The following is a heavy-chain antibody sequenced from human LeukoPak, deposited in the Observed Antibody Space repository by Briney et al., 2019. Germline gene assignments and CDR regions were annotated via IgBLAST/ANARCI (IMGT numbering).Heavy chain of an antibody. V-gene: IGHV4-34*01. CDR3: ARGARINSVWGVPLRWFDP. Sequence: KPSETLSLTCAVYGGSFTNYYWTWIRQSPDKGLEWIGEITHRGSTNYNPSLKSRVTISLDTSKNQFSLKVNSVTAADTALYYCARGARINSVWGVPLRWFDPWGQGTRVTVSS. J-gene: IGHJ5*02. CDR2: ITHRGST. CDR1: GGSFTNYY. D-gene: IGHD3-10*01.